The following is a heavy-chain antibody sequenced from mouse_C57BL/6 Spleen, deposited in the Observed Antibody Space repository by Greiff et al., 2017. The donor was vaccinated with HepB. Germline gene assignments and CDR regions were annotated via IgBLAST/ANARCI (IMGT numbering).Heavy chain of an antibody. CDR2: IHPNSGST. CDR1: GYTFTSYW. D-gene: IGHD2-5*01. V-gene: IGHV1-64*01. Sequence: QVQLQQPGAELVKPGASVKLSCKASGYTFTSYWMHWVKQRPGQGLEWIGMIHPNSGSTNYNEKFKSKATLTVDKSSSTAYMQLSSLTSEDSAVYYCASLAYYSNYRDDYWGQGTTLTVSS. CDR3: ASLAYYSNYRDDY. J-gene: IGHJ2*01.